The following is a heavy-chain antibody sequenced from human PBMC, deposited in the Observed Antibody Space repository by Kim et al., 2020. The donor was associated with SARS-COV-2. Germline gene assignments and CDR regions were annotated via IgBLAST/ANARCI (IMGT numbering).Heavy chain of an antibody. V-gene: IGHV3-23*01. Sequence: GGSLRLSCAASGFPFDNYGMNWVRQAPGKGLEWVSGISGSGGSTYYADSVKGRFTIYRDNRKNTLYLQMNSLRTEDTAVYYCAKTECLKCFAAIDYCGQGTRVAASS. CDR2: ISGSGGST. CDR1: GFPFDNYG. D-gene: IGHD6-25*01. CDR3: AKTECLKCFAAIDY. J-gene: IGHJ4*02.